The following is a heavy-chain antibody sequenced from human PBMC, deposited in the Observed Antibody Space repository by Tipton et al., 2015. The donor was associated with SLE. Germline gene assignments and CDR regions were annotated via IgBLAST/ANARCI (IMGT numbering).Heavy chain of an antibody. J-gene: IGHJ2*01. D-gene: IGHD6-19*01. CDR1: NGSFSGYN. Sequence: TLSLTCAVYNGSFSGYNWSWIRQPAGKGLEWIGRIYTSGSTNYNPSLKSRVTMSVDTSKNQFSLRLSSVTAADTAVYYCARGSVHWYFDLWGRGTLVTVSS. CDR3: ARGSVHWYFDL. V-gene: IGHV4-59*10. CDR2: IYTSGST.